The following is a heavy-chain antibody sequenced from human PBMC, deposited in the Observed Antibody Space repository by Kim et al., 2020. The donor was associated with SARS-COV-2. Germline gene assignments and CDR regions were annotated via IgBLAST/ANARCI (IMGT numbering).Heavy chain of an antibody. CDR3: AKDCPNYERSDGYYYKTNGDH. V-gene: IGHV3-23*01. Sequence: GGSLRLSCAASGFDFTTHAMSWVRQAPGKGLEWVSSITSRSGVTYYPDSGKGRFTISRDNSENTLYLQMTSLRAEDTAVYFCAKDCPNYERSDGYYYKTNGDHWGQGTLVTVSS. J-gene: IGHJ5*02. CDR1: GFDFTTHA. D-gene: IGHD3-10*01. CDR2: ITSRSGVT.